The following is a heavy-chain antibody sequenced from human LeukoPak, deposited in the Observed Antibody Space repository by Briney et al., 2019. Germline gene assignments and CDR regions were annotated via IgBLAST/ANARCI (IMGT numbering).Heavy chain of an antibody. V-gene: IGHV3-74*01. CDR2: INSDGSST. J-gene: IGHJ4*02. CDR3: AKALEYYYDSSGLDY. Sequence: PGGSLRLSCAASGFTFSSYWMHWVRQAPGKGLVWVSRINSDGSSTSYADSVKGRFTISRDNAKNTLYLQMNSLRAEDTAVYYCAKALEYYYDSSGLDYWGQGTLVTVSS. D-gene: IGHD3-22*01. CDR1: GFTFSSYW.